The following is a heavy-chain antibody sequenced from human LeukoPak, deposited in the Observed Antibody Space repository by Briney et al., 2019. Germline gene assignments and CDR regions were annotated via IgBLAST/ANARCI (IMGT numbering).Heavy chain of an antibody. V-gene: IGHV3-30*18. CDR2: ISYDGSHR. D-gene: IGHD1-26*01. J-gene: IGHJ2*01. CDR3: AKDFSGTYYWYFDL. Sequence: GGSLRLSCAASGFTFSSYDMHWVRQAPGKGLEWVAVISYDGSHRYYADSVKGRFTISRDNSKNTLYLQMSSLRAEDTAMYYCAKDFSGTYYWYFDLWGRGTLVTVSS. CDR1: GFTFSSYD.